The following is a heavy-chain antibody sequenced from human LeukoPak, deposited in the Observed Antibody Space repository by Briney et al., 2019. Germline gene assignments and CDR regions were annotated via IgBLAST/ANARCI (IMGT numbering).Heavy chain of an antibody. CDR3: ARDSPGAVAGSDY. J-gene: IGHJ4*02. D-gene: IGHD6-19*01. Sequence: SETLSLTCTVSGGSVSSYYWSWIRQPPGKGLEWIGYIYYSGSTNYNPSLKSRVTISVDTSKNQFSLKLSSVTAADTAVYYCARDSPGAVAGSDYWGQGTLVTVSS. V-gene: IGHV4-59*02. CDR1: GGSVSSYY. CDR2: IYYSGST.